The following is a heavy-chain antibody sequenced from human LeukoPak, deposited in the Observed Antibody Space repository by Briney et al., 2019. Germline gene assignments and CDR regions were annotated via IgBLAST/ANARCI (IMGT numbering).Heavy chain of an antibody. D-gene: IGHD4-23*01. CDR3: ARGLGGNYGRYFLSNWFDP. CDR1: GGSISSSSYY. Sequence: KPSETLSLTCTVSGGSISSSSYYWGWIRQPPGKGLEWIGYIYYSGSTNYNPSLKSRVTISVDTSKNQFSLKLSSVTAADTAVYYCARGLGGNYGRYFLSNWFDPWGQGTLVTVSS. CDR2: IYYSGST. V-gene: IGHV4-61*05. J-gene: IGHJ5*02.